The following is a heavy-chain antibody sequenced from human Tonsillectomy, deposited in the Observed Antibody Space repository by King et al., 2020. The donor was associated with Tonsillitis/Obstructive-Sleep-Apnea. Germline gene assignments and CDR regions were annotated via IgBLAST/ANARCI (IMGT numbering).Heavy chain of an antibody. J-gene: IGHJ6*02. D-gene: IGHD3-3*01. CDR3: ARVGFGVVIPHGMDV. CDR1: GFTFSFYW. CDR2: IKQDGREK. V-gene: IGHV3-7*03. Sequence: VQLVESGGGLVQPGGSLRLSCAASGFTFSFYWMTWVRQAPGKGLEWVANIKQDGREKYYVDSVKGRFTISRDNAKNSLYLQMSSLRAEDTAVYYCARVGFGVVIPHGMDVWGQGTTVTVSS.